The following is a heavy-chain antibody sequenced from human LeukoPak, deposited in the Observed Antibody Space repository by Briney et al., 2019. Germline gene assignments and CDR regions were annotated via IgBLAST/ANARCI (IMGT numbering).Heavy chain of an antibody. CDR3: ARIGMVRGVIFY. J-gene: IGHJ4*02. CDR1: GGSFSGYY. Sequence: SETLSLTCAVYGGSFSGYYWSWIRQPPGKGLEWIGEINHSGSTNYNPSLKSRLTISVDTSKNQFSLKLSSVTAADTAVYYCARIGMVRGVIFYWGQGTLVTVSS. D-gene: IGHD3-10*01. V-gene: IGHV4-34*01. CDR2: INHSGST.